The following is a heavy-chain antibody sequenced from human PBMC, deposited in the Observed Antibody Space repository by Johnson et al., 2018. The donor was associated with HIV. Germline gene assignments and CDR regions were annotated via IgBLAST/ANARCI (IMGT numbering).Heavy chain of an antibody. D-gene: IGHD3-22*01. J-gene: IGHJ3*02. CDR2: IKQDGSEK. CDR3: ASNLPYDSSGYYYSGRDAFDI. CDR1: GFTFSSYW. Sequence: VQLVESGGGLVQPGGSLRLSCAASGFTFSSYWMSWVRQAPGKGLEWVANIKQDGSEKYYVDSVKVRLPISRDNAKNSLYLQMNSLRAEDTAVYYCASNLPYDSSGYYYSGRDAFDIWGQGTMVTVSS. V-gene: IGHV3-7*01.